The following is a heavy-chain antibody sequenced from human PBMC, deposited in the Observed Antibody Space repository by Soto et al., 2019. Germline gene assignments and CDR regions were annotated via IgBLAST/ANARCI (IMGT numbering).Heavy chain of an antibody. CDR3: TKDCRHDS. V-gene: IGHV3-23*01. J-gene: IGHJ5*01. Sequence: EVQLLESGGGLVQPGGSLRLSCAASGFTFSNYAMTWVRQAPGKGLECVSTINTSGGNTHYADSVKGRFSVSRDNSKNTLSLQMNSLRAEDTAVYYCTKDCRHDSWGQGTLVTVSS. CDR2: INTSGGNT. CDR1: GFTFSNYA.